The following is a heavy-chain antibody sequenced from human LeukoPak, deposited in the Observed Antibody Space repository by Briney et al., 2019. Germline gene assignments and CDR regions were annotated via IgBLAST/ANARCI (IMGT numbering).Heavy chain of an antibody. CDR3: ASAKRGDYHWWFDP. J-gene: IGHJ5*02. V-gene: IGHV5-51*01. Sequence: GESLKISCKGSGYSFTSYWIGWVRQMPGKGLEWMGIIYPTESKTRYSPSFQGQVTISADTSTSAAYLQWSSRKASDTDMYYCASAKRGDYHWWFDPCGQGTLVTVSS. CDR2: IYPTESKT. CDR1: GYSFTSYW. D-gene: IGHD2-21*01.